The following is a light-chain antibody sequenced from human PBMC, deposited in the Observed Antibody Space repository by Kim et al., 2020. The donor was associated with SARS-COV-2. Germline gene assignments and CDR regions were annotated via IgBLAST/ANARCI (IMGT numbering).Light chain of an antibody. Sequence: DIVVTQTPLSLSVTPGQPASISCRSSQSLLHSNGRKYLYWYLQRPGQPPQLLIYEVSNRFSGVPDRFSGSGSGTEFTLKISRVEAEDVGIYYCLQTTQFPWMFGQGTKVDIK. CDR3: LQTTQFPWM. CDR2: EVS. J-gene: IGKJ1*01. CDR1: QSLLHSNGRKY. V-gene: IGKV2D-29*01.